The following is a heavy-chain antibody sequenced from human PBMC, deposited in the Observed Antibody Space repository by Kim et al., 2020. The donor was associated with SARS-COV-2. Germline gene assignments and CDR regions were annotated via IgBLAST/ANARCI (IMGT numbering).Heavy chain of an antibody. CDR2: ISYDGSNK. J-gene: IGHJ6*01. Sequence: GGSLRLSCAASGFTFSSYAMHWVRQAPGKGLEWVAVISYDGSNKYYADSVKGRFTISRDNSKNTLYLQMNSLRAEDTAVYYCARDEITMVRGVLYYYYG. CDR3: ARDEITMVRGVLYYYYG. D-gene: IGHD3-10*01. V-gene: IGHV3-30*04. CDR1: GFTFSSYA.